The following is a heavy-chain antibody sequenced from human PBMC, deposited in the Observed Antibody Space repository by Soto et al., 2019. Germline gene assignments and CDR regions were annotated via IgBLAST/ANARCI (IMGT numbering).Heavy chain of an antibody. Sequence: SVKVSCKASGGTFSNYTISWVRQAPGQGLEWMGRIIPILGIGNYAQKFQGRVTITADKSTSTAYMELSSLRSEDTAVYYCAREVAVGSHDAFDIWGQGTMVTGSS. J-gene: IGHJ3*02. D-gene: IGHD6-19*01. V-gene: IGHV1-69*04. CDR2: IIPILGIG. CDR3: AREVAVGSHDAFDI. CDR1: GGTFSNYT.